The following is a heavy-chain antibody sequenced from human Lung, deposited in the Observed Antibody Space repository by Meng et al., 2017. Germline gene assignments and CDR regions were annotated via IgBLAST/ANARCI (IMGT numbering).Heavy chain of an antibody. J-gene: IGHJ1*01. CDR2: INRDGTKP. D-gene: IGHD1-1*01. CDR1: GFTFTDHW. Sequence: GKLGESGGVLVPPGGALRLSCAASGFTFTDHWMHWVRQGPGKGLVWVSRINRDGTKPTYADSVKGRFTISRDNAKNTLYLQMNNLRAEDTAFYYCTNDRLNHWGQGALVTVSS. CDR3: TNDRLNH. V-gene: IGHV3-74*01.